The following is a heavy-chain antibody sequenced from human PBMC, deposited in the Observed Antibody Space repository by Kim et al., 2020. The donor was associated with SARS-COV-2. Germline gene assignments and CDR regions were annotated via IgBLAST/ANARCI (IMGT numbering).Heavy chain of an antibody. D-gene: IGHD3-3*01. CDR1: GGSFSGYY. Sequence: SETLSLTCAVYGGSFSGYYWSWIRQPPGKGLEWIGEINHSGSTNYNPSLKSRVTISVDTSKNQFSLKLSSVTAADTAVYYCARDVWSGDYTGGHYYYYM. CDR2: INHSGST. V-gene: IGHV4-34*01. J-gene: IGHJ6*03. CDR3: ARDVWSGDYTGGHYYYYM.